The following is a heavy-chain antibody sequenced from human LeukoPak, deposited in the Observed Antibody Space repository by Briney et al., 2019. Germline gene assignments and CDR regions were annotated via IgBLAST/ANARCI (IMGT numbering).Heavy chain of an antibody. D-gene: IGHD2-8*01. Sequence: QTGGSLRLSCAGSRFSVSGNYNTWVRQAPGEGLEWVSVTYSDGTTFYADSVKGRFTISRGSSKNTLFIQMNSLRVEDTAVYYCAGDPGLRNGMDVWGQGTTVTVSS. CDR2: TYSDGTT. CDR3: AGDPGLRNGMDV. CDR1: RFSVSGNY. J-gene: IGHJ6*02. V-gene: IGHV3-66*02.